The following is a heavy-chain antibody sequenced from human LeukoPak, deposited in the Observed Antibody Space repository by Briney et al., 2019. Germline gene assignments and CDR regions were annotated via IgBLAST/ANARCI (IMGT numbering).Heavy chain of an antibody. J-gene: IGHJ5*02. CDR1: GFTFDDYA. V-gene: IGHV3-43*02. CDR3: AKDLTTVGSAWFDP. D-gene: IGHD4-11*01. Sequence: GGSLRLSCAASGFTFDDYAMHWVRQVPGKGLEWVSLISGDGGRTYYADSVKSRFTISRDNSKNSLYLQMNSLRTEDTALYYCAKDLTTVGSAWFDPWGQGTLVTVSS. CDR2: ISGDGGRT.